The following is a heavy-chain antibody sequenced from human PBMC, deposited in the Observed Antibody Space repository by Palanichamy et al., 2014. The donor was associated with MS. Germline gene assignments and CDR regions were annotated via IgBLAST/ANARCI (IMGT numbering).Heavy chain of an antibody. D-gene: IGHD2/OR15-2a*01. CDR1: GFSFSSYE. CDR3: TRDTYYFDY. V-gene: IGHV3-48*03. J-gene: IGHJ4*02. CDR2: ISSSGSII. Sequence: EVQLVESGGGLVQSGGSLRLSCEASGFSFSSYEMNWVRQAPGKGLEWVSYISSSGSIIYYADSVKGRFTMSRDNAKNSLYLQMNSLRAEDTAVYYCTRDTYYFDYWGQGTLVTVSS.